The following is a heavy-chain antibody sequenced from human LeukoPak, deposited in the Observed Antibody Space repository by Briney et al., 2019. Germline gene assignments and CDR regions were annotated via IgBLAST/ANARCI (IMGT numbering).Heavy chain of an antibody. J-gene: IGHJ6*02. Sequence: GGSLRLSCAASGFTFSSYSMNWVRQAPGKGLEWVSSISSSSSYIYYADSVKGRFTISRDNAKNSLYLQMNSLRAEDTAVYYCARDRPALYGDYYYGMYVCGQGTTVTVSS. CDR3: ARDRPALYGDYYYGMYV. D-gene: IGHD4-17*01. V-gene: IGHV3-21*01. CDR1: GFTFSSYS. CDR2: ISSSSSYI.